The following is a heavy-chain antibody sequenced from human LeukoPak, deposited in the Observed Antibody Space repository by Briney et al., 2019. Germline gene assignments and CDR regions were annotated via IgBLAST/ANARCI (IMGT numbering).Heavy chain of an antibody. CDR3: ARSIAALTGFFDY. J-gene: IGHJ4*02. CDR1: GFTFSSYW. CDR2: INSDGSST. Sequence: GRSLRLSCAASGFTFSSYWMHWVRQAPGKGLVWVSRINSDGSSTSYADSVKGRFTISRDNAKNTLYLQMNSLRAEDTAVYYCARSIAALTGFFDYWGQGTLVTVSS. D-gene: IGHD6-6*01. V-gene: IGHV3-74*01.